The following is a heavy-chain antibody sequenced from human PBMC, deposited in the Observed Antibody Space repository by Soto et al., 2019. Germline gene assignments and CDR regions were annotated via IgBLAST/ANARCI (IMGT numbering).Heavy chain of an antibody. CDR2: ICYSGST. V-gene: IGHV4-59*08. CDR3: AGKYSSSFYY. CDR1: GGFTSSDY. J-gene: IGHJ4*02. D-gene: IGHD6-19*01. Sequence: PSETLSPTSTGSGGFTSSDYWRWIRQPPEKGLEWIGYICYSGSTNYNPSLKSRVTISVDTSKNQFSLKLSSVTAADTAVYYCAGKYSSSFYYWGQGTLVTVSS.